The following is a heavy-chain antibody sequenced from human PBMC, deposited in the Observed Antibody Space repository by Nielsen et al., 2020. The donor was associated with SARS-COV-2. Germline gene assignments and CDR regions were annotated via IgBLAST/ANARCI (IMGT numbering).Heavy chain of an antibody. CDR1: GFTVSSNY. Sequence: GESLKISCAASGFTVSSNYMSWVRQAPGKGLEWVAVIWYDGSNKYYADSVKGRFTISRDNSKNTLYLQMNSLRAEDTAVYYCARIYETYSSGWAFPYYFDYWGQGTLVTVSS. D-gene: IGHD6-19*01. J-gene: IGHJ4*02. CDR2: IWYDGSNK. V-gene: IGHV3-33*08. CDR3: ARIYETYSSGWAFPYYFDY.